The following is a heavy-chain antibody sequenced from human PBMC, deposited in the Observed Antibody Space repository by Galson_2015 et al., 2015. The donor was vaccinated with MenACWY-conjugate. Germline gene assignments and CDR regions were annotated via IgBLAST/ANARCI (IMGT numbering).Heavy chain of an antibody. CDR2: ISGRTGST. D-gene: IGHD6-19*01. Sequence: SLRLSCAASGFTFGNYAMSWVRQAPGKGLEWVSGISGRTGSTYYADSVKGRLTISRDNPKNTLYLQMNSLRVEDTAIYYCARYRLDTSATTDFWGQGTLVTVSS. V-gene: IGHV3-23*01. CDR3: ARYRLDTSATTDF. J-gene: IGHJ4*02. CDR1: GFTFGNYA.